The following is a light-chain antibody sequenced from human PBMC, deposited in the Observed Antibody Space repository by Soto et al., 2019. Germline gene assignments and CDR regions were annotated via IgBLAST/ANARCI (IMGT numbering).Light chain of an antibody. CDR2: EVS. J-gene: IGLJ1*01. CDR1: STDVGGYNY. Sequence: QSALTQPPSASGSAGQSVTISCTGTSTDVGGYNYVSWYQQHPGKAPKLMIYEVSKRPPGVPDRFSGSKSGNTASLTVSGLQAEDEADYYCSSYAGNNIHYVFGTGTKLTVL. V-gene: IGLV2-8*01. CDR3: SSYAGNNIHYV.